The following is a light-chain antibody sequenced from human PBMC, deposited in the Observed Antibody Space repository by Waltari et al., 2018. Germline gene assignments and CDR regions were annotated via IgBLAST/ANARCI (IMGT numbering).Light chain of an antibody. CDR1: NIGRKN. V-gene: IGLV3-21*02. Sequence: SFVLTQPPSVSVAPGQTARITCGANNIGRKNVHWYQQKSGQVPVLVVYDDSDRPSGIPERFSGSNSGNTATLTISRVEAGDEADFYCQVWDIDSDHPVFGTGTTVTVL. J-gene: IGLJ1*01. CDR3: QVWDIDSDHPV. CDR2: DDS.